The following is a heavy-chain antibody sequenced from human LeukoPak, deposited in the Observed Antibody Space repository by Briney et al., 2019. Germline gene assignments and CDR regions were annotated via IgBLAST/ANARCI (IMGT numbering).Heavy chain of an antibody. V-gene: IGHV4-39*01. Sequence: TSETLSLTCTVSGGSISSSSYYWGWIRQPPGKGLEWIGSIYYSGSTYYNASLKSQVSISIDTSKNQFSLRLTSVTAADTAVYYCARQTGSGLFILPGGQGTLVTVSP. CDR3: ARQTGSGLFILP. J-gene: IGHJ4*02. CDR2: IYYSGST. D-gene: IGHD3/OR15-3a*01. CDR1: GGSISSSSYY.